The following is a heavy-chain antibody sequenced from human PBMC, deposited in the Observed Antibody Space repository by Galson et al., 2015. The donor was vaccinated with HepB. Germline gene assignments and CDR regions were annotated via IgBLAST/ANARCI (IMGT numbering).Heavy chain of an antibody. CDR2: IYSGGST. CDR3: ARDSDYYDSSGYDD. CDR1: GFTVSSNY. D-gene: IGHD3-22*01. J-gene: IGHJ4*02. Sequence: SLRLSCAASGFTVSSNYMSWVRQAPGKGLEWVSVIYSGGSTYYADSVKGRFTISRHNSKNTLYLQMNSLRAEDTAVYYCARDSDYYDSSGYDDWGQGTLVTVSS. V-gene: IGHV3-53*04.